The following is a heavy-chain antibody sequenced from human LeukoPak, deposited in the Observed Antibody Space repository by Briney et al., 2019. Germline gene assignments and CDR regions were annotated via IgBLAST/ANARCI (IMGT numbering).Heavy chain of an antibody. CDR3: ARHYYYSSGSYYIPYFDY. D-gene: IGHD3-10*01. V-gene: IGHV1-69*05. J-gene: IGHJ4*02. CDR2: IIPIFGTA. CDR1: GGTFSSYA. Sequence: SVKVSCKASGGTFSSYAISWVRQAPGQGLEWMGRIIPIFGTANYAQKFQGRVTITTDESTSTAYMELSSLRSEDTAVYYCARHYYYSSGSYYIPYFDYWGQGTLVTVSS.